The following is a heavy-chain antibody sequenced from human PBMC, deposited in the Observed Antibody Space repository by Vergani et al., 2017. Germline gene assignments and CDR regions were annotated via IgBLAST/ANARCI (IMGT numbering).Heavy chain of an antibody. D-gene: IGHD3-3*01. J-gene: IGHJ6*02. Sequence: EVQLVESGGGLVKPGGSLRLSCAASGFTFSSYSMNWVRQAPGKGLEWVSSISSSSSYIYYADSVKGRFTISRDNAKNSLYLQMNSLRAEDTAVYYCARDIRFLEWSPWSYYYYGMDVWGQGTTVTVSS. CDR1: GFTFSSYS. V-gene: IGHV3-21*04. CDR2: ISSSSSYI. CDR3: ARDIRFLEWSPWSYYYYGMDV.